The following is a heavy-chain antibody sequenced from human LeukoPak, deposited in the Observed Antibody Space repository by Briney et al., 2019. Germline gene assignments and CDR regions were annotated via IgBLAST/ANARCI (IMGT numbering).Heavy chain of an antibody. Sequence: SETLSLTCTVSGGSISSYYWSWIRQPPGKGLEWIGYIYYSGSTNYNPSLKSRVTISVDTSKNQFSLKLSSVTAADTAVYYCARHIAYYYDSSGYRPLLGAFDTWGQGTMVTVSS. CDR1: GGSISSYY. CDR3: ARHIAYYYDSSGYRPLLGAFDT. J-gene: IGHJ3*02. V-gene: IGHV4-59*08. D-gene: IGHD3-22*01. CDR2: IYYSGST.